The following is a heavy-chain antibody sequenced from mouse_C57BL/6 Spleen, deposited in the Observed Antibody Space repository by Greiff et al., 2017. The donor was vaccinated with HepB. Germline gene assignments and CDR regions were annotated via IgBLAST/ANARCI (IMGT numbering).Heavy chain of an antibody. Sequence: LQESGAELVRPGASVTLSCKASGYTFTDYEMHWVKQTPVHGLEWIGAIDPETGGTAYNKKFKGKAIMTADKSSSTAYMEIRSLTSEDSAVYYGTRWAYDSNSYYYAMDYWGQGTSVTVSS. V-gene: IGHV1-15*01. D-gene: IGHD2-5*01. CDR1: GYTFTDYE. J-gene: IGHJ4*01. CDR2: IDPETGGT. CDR3: TRWAYDSNSYYYAMDY.